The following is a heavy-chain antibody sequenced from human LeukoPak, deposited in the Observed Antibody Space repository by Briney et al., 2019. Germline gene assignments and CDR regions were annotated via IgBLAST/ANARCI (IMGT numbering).Heavy chain of an antibody. J-gene: IGHJ4*02. CDR3: ARYSGYDDPPCY. V-gene: IGHV4-59*08. D-gene: IGHD5-12*01. Sequence: SETLFLTCTVSGVSISSYFWSWVRQPPGKGLEWIGYIYYSGSTNYTPSLKSRVTISVDTSKNQFSLKLSSVTAADTAVYYCARYSGYDDPPCYWGQGTLVTVSP. CDR2: IYYSGST. CDR1: GVSISSYF.